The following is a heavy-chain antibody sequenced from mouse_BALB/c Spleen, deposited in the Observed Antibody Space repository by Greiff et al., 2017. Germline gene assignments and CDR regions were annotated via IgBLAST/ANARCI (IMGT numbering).Heavy chain of an antibody. V-gene: IGHV14-4*02. CDR3: YGYIYDGSGDAMDY. Sequence: EVKLMESGAELVRSGASVKLSCTASGFNIKDYYMHWVKQRPEQGLEWIGWIDPENGDTEYAPKFQGKATMTADTSSNTAYLQLSSLTSEDTAVSYYYGYIYDGSGDAMDYWGQGTSVTV. CDR1: GFNIKDYY. D-gene: IGHD2-1*01. J-gene: IGHJ4*01. CDR2: IDPENGDT.